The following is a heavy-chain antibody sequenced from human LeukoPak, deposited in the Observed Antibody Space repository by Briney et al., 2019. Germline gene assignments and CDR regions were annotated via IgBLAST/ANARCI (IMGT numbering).Heavy chain of an antibody. D-gene: IGHD3-3*01. Sequence: GGSLRLSCAASGFTFSGSAMHWVRQASGKGLEWDGRIRSKANSYATAYAASVKGRFTISRDDSKNTAYLQMNSLKTEDTAVYYCTRLSPDFWSGYTFDYWGQGTLVTVSS. CDR3: TRLSPDFWSGYTFDY. CDR2: IRSKANSYAT. J-gene: IGHJ4*02. CDR1: GFTFSGSA. V-gene: IGHV3-73*01.